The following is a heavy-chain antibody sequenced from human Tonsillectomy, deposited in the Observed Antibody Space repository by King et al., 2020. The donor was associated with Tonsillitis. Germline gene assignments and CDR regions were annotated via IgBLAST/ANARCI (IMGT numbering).Heavy chain of an antibody. D-gene: IGHD3-3*01. V-gene: IGHV4-4*02. CDR1: GGSISSSNW. Sequence: VQLQESGPGLVKPSGTLSLTCAVSGGSISSSNWWSWVRQPPGKGLEWIGEIYHSGSTNYNPSLKSRVPISVDKSKNQVSLKLSSVTAADTAVYYCARAGDYDFWSGYPYDYWGQGTLVTVSS. CDR3: ARAGDYDFWSGYPYDY. CDR2: IYHSGST. J-gene: IGHJ4*02.